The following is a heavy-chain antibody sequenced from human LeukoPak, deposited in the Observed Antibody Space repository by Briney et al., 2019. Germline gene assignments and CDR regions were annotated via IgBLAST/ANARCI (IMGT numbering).Heavy chain of an antibody. V-gene: IGHV4-30-2*01. Sequence: PSQTLSLTCAVSGGSISSGGYSWSWIRQPPGKGLEWIGYIYHSGSTYYNPSLKSRVTISVDRSKNQFSLKLSSVTAADTAVYYCPREVPDQYYFDYWGQGTLVTVSS. CDR3: PREVPDQYYFDY. CDR1: GGSISSGGYS. J-gene: IGHJ4*02. D-gene: IGHD2-2*01. CDR2: IYHSGST.